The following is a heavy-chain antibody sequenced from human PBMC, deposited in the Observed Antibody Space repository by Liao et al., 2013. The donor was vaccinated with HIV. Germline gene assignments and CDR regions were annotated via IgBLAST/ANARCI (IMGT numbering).Heavy chain of an antibody. J-gene: IGHJ6*03. CDR1: GGSISSGSYF. D-gene: IGHD3-9*01. V-gene: IGHV4-61*02. CDR3: ARVDPYHYYMDV. Sequence: QVQLQESGPGLVKPSQTLSLTCTVSGGSISSGSYFWTWIRQPAGKRLEWIGRIYTSGSINYSPSLKSRVSISLHTSKNQFSLRLTSVTAADTAVYFCARVDPYHYYMDVWGKGTTVTVSS. CDR2: IYTSGSI.